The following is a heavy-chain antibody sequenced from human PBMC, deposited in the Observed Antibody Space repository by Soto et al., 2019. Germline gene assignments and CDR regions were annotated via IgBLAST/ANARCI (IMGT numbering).Heavy chain of an antibody. V-gene: IGHV3-48*02. D-gene: IGHD3-22*01. CDR2: ISSSSSTI. J-gene: IGHJ5*02. CDR3: ARDTRFYYDSSLVDP. Sequence: PGGSLRLSCAASGFTFSSYSMNWVRQAPGKGLEWVSYISSSSSTIYYADSVKGRFTISRDNAKNSLYLQMNSLRDEDTAVYYCARDTRFYYDSSLVDPWGQGTLVTVSS. CDR1: GFTFSSYS.